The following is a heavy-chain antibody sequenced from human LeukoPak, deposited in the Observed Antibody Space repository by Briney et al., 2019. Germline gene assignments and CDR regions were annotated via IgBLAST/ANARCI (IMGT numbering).Heavy chain of an antibody. CDR1: GFTLSSYS. J-gene: IGHJ4*02. D-gene: IGHD2-2*01. CDR3: AREYCSSTSCSLVDF. CDR2: ISTSSSYT. V-gene: IGHV3-21*01. Sequence: GGSLRLSCAASGFTLSSYSMHWVRQAPGKGLEWVSSISTSSSYTYYADSVKGRFTISRDNAKNLLYLQMNSLRAEDTAVYYCAREYCSSTSCSLVDFWGQGTLVTVSS.